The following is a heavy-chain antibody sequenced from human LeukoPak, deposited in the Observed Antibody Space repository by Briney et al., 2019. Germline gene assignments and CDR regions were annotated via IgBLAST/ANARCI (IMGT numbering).Heavy chain of an antibody. CDR2: IVVGSGNT. D-gene: IGHD6-13*01. J-gene: IGHJ4*02. Sequence: SVKVSCKASGFTFTSPAVQWVRQARGQRLEWIGWIVVGSGNTNYAQKFQERVTITRDMSTSTAYMELSSLRSEDTAVYYCAAEAAAGTFYFDYWGQGTLVTVSS. CDR3: AAEAAAGTFYFDY. V-gene: IGHV1-58*01. CDR1: GFTFTSPA.